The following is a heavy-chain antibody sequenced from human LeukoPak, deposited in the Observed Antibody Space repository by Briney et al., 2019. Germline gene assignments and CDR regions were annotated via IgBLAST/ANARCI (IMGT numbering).Heavy chain of an antibody. CDR3: ARIVEMATIDY. CDR2: IYYSGST. V-gene: IGHV4-59*01. D-gene: IGHD5-24*01. Sequence: GSLRLSCAASGFTFGNYGMSWIRQPPGKGLEWIGYIYYSGSTNYNPSLKSRVTISVDTSKNQFSLKLSSVTAADTAAYYCARIVEMATIDYWGQGTPVTVSS. J-gene: IGHJ4*02. CDR1: GFTFGNYG.